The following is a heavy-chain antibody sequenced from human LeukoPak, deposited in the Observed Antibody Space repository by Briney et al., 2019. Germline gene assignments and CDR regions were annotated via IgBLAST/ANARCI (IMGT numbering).Heavy chain of an antibody. J-gene: IGHJ3*02. CDR3: ARGNCSSTSCYLGDAFDI. D-gene: IGHD2-2*01. V-gene: IGHV5-51*01. CDR1: GYSFTSYW. Sequence: GESLKISCKGSGYSFTSYWIGWVRQMPGKGLEWMGIIYPGDSDTRYSPSFQGQVTISADKSISTAYLQWSSLKASDTAMYYCARGNCSSTSCYLGDAFDIWGQGTMVTVSS. CDR2: IYPGDSDT.